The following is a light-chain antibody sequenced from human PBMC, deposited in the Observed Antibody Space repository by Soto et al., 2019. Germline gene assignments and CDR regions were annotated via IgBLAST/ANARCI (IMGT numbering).Light chain of an antibody. CDR2: WAS. CDR3: QKYYSTPRST. Sequence: DIVMTQSPDSLAVSLGERATINCKSSQSVLYSSNNKNYLAWYQQKPGQPPNLLIYWASTRESGVPDRFSGSGSGTDFTLTISSLQAEDAAVYYYQKYYSTPRSTFGQGTKLEIK. CDR1: QSVLYSSNNKNY. V-gene: IGKV4-1*01. J-gene: IGKJ2*01.